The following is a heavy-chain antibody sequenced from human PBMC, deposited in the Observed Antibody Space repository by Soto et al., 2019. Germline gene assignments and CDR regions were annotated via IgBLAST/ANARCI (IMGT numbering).Heavy chain of an antibody. CDR1: GGSFSGYY. CDR2: INHSGST. J-gene: IGHJ4*02. V-gene: IGHV4-34*01. CDR3: ARGAAAAALRTGGYYFDY. D-gene: IGHD6-13*01. Sequence: SETLSLTCAVYGGSFSGYYWSWIRQPPGKGLEWIWEINHSGSTNYIPSLKSRVTISVDTSKNQFSLKLSSVTAADTAVYYCARGAAAAALRTGGYYFDYWGQGTLVTVSS.